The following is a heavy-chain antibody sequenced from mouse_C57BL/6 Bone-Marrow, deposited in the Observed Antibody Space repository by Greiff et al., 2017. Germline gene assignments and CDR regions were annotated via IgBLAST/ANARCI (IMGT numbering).Heavy chain of an antibody. V-gene: IGHV1-4*01. J-gene: IGHJ3*02. CDR1: GYTFTSYT. CDR2: INPSSGYT. D-gene: IGHD2-4*01. Sequence: VKLMESGAELARPGASVKMSCKASGYTFTSYTLHWVKQRPGQGLEWIGYINPSSGYTKYNQKFKDKATLTADKSSSTAYMQLSSLTSEDSAVYYCARWDYDYDAGGYWGQGTLVTVSA. CDR3: ARWDYDYDAGGY.